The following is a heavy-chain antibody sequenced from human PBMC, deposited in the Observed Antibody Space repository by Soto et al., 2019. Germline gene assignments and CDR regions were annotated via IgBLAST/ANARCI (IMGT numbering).Heavy chain of an antibody. Sequence: GGSMRLSCAASGFTFSSYSMNRVRQAQGKGLEWVSSISSSSSYIYYADSVKGRFTISRDNAKNSLYLQMNSLRAEDTAVYYCARDRPSYYDYIWGSYREYYYMDVWGKGTTVTVSS. J-gene: IGHJ6*03. D-gene: IGHD3-16*02. CDR2: ISSSSSYI. CDR1: GFTFSSYS. CDR3: ARDRPSYYDYIWGSYREYYYMDV. V-gene: IGHV3-21*01.